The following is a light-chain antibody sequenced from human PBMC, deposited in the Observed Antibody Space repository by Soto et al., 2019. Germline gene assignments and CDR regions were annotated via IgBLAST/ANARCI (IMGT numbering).Light chain of an antibody. CDR3: QQRSNWPGT. J-gene: IGKJ5*01. CDR1: QSVSSY. Sequence: IVLTQSPATLSLSPGERATLSCRASQSVSSYLAWYKQKPGQAPRLLIYDASNRATGIPARFSGSGSGTDFTLTISSLEPEDFAVYYCQQRSNWPGTFGQGTRLEIK. V-gene: IGKV3-11*01. CDR2: DAS.